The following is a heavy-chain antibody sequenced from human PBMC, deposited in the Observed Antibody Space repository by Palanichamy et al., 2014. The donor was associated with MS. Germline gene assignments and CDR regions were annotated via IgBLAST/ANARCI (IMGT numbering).Heavy chain of an antibody. D-gene: IGHD3-22*01. CDR1: GFTFITYT. Sequence: EVQLVESGGGLVKPGGSLRLSCAASGFTFITYTMNWVRQAPGKGLEWVSSISGSSSYIYSADSVKGRFTISRDNAKNLLYLQMNGLRAEDTAVYYCAREYYDSRGYLVPALDYWGQGTLVTVSS. V-gene: IGHV3-21*01. CDR2: ISGSSSYI. J-gene: IGHJ4*02. CDR3: AREYYDSRGYLVPALDY.